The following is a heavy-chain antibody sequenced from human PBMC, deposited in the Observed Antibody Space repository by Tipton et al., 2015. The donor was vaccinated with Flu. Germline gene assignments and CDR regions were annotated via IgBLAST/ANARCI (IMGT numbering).Heavy chain of an antibody. Sequence: TLSLTCTVSGDSVRSGRHYWSWIRQPAGKGLEWIGRIYLTGSTNYSPSLKGRGTISVDTSKNQFSLKLPSVTAADTAVYYCARSDFWSGSAKAFDIWGQGTMVTVSS. J-gene: IGHJ3*02. CDR2: IYLTGST. CDR1: GDSVRSGRHY. CDR3: ARSDFWSGSAKAFDI. D-gene: IGHD3-3*01. V-gene: IGHV4-61*02.